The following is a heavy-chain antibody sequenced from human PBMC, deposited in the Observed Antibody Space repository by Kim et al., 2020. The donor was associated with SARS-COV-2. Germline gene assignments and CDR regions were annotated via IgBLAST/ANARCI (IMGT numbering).Heavy chain of an antibody. J-gene: IGHJ4*02. D-gene: IGHD6-13*01. CDR2: GDTT. CDR3: ATIKYSS. Sequence: GDTTSYSQKFQGRLTMTRDTSTSTVYMELSSLRSEDTAVYYCATIKYSSWGQGTLVTVSS. V-gene: IGHV1-46*01.